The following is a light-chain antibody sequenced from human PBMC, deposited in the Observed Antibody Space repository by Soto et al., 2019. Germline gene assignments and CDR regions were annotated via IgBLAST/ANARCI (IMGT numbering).Light chain of an antibody. CDR1: SSDVGGYNY. V-gene: IGLV2-14*01. CDR2: DVS. Sequence: QSVLTQPASVSGSPGQSITISCTGTSSDVGGYNYVSWYQQHPSKAPKLMIYDVSNRPSGVSNRFSGSKSGNTASLTISGLQAEDEADYYCSSYTSSSLVFGGGTKLTVL. CDR3: SSYTSSSLV. J-gene: IGLJ2*01.